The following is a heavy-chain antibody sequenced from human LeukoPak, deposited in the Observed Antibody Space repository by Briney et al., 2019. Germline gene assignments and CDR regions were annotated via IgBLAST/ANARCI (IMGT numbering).Heavy chain of an antibody. V-gene: IGHV3-30*03. CDR1: GFTFSSYG. J-gene: IGHJ4*02. Sequence: GGSLRLSCAASGFTFSSYGMHWVRQAPGKGLEWVAVISYDGSNKYYADSVKGRFTISRDNSKNTLYLQMNRLMTEDTAVYYCARDGDTAIRGVNFDYWGQGTRVTVAS. D-gene: IGHD3-10*01. CDR3: ARDGDTAIRGVNFDY. CDR2: ISYDGSNK.